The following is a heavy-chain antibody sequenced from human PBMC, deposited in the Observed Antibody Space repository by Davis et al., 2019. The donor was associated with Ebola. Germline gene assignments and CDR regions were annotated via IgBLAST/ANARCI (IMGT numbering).Heavy chain of an antibody. CDR1: GFTFSSYS. J-gene: IGHJ3*02. Sequence: PGGSLRLSCAASGFTFSSYSMNWVRQAPGKGLEWVSYISSSSSTIYCADSVKGRFTISRDNAKNSLYLQMNSLRDEDTAVYYCARDRRDSSGIRAFDIWGQGTMVTVSS. D-gene: IGHD3-22*01. CDR3: ARDRRDSSGIRAFDI. V-gene: IGHV3-48*02. CDR2: ISSSSSTI.